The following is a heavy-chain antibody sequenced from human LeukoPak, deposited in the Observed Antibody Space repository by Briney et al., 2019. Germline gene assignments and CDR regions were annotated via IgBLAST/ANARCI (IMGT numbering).Heavy chain of an antibody. CDR1: GFTFSSYG. J-gene: IGHJ6*03. CDR2: INTSGGST. D-gene: IGHD3-10*01. V-gene: IGHV3-23*01. Sequence: GGTLRLSCAASGFTFSSYGMSWVRQAPGKGLEWVSAINTSGGSTYYADSVKGRFTISRDNSKNTLYVQMNSLRAEDTAVYYCARDSVVWFGDYYMDVWGKGTTVTVSS. CDR3: ARDSVVWFGDYYMDV.